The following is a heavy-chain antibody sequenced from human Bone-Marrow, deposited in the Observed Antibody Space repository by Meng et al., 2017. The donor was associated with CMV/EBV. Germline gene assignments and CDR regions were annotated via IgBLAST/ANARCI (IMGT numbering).Heavy chain of an antibody. Sequence: CAVSGFSFRSYGMHWVRQAPGKGLEWVAVIWYDGSNKYYTDSVRGRFTISRDNSKNTLYLQMNSLKAEDTAVYYCAKVYGDYWYFDLWGRGTLVTVSS. D-gene: IGHD4-17*01. CDR2: IWYDGSNK. CDR3: AKVYGDYWYFDL. V-gene: IGHV3-33*06. CDR1: GFSFRSYG. J-gene: IGHJ2*01.